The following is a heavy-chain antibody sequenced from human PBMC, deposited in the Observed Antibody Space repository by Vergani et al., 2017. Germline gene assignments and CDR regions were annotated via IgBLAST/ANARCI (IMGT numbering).Heavy chain of an antibody. V-gene: IGHV2-70*15. Sequence: QVTLRESGPALVNPTQTLTLTCTFSGFSLSTSGMCVSWIRQPPGKALEWLARIDWDDDKYYSTSLKTRLTISKDTSKNQVVLTMTNMDPVDTATYYCARIGYFDWVSDYWGQGTLVTVSS. D-gene: IGHD3-9*01. J-gene: IGHJ4*02. CDR3: ARIGYFDWVSDY. CDR2: IDWDDDK. CDR1: GFSLSTSGMC.